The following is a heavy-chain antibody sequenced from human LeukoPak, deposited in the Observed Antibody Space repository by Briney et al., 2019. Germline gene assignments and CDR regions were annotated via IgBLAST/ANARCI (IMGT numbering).Heavy chain of an antibody. Sequence: DPGGSLRLSCAASGFIFSSYAMSWVRQAPGKGLEWVSAISGSGGSTYYADSVKGRFTISRDNSKNTLYLQMNSLRAEDTAVYYCAKDYSSGWFRYFDYWGQGTLVTVSS. CDR2: ISGSGGST. V-gene: IGHV3-23*01. D-gene: IGHD6-19*01. J-gene: IGHJ4*02. CDR1: GFIFSSYA. CDR3: AKDYSSGWFRYFDY.